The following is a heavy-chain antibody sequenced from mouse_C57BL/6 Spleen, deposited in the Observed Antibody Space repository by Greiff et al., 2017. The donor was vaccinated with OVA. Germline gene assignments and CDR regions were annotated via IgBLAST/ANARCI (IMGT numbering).Heavy chain of an antibody. CDR3: ATRGAY. Sequence: VQLVESGPELVKPGASVKIPCKASGYTFTDYNMDWVKQSHGKSLEWIGDINPNNGGTNYNQKFKGQATLTVDKSSRTAYMELRSLTSEDTAVYYCATRGAYWGQGTLVTVSA. J-gene: IGHJ3*01. CDR2: INPNNGGT. V-gene: IGHV1-18*01. CDR1: GYTFTDYN.